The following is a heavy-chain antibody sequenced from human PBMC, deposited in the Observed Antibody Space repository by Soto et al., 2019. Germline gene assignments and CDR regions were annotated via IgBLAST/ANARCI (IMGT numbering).Heavy chain of an antibody. D-gene: IGHD3-10*01. Sequence: QVQLQQWGAGLLKPSETLSLTCAVYGGSFSGYYWSWIRQPPGKGLEWIGEINHSGSTNYNPSLKSRVTISVDXXRXQXXLKLSSVTAADTAVYYCARDRGVLLWFGELNPLDYWGQGTLVTVSS. CDR2: INHSGST. CDR3: ARDRGVLLWFGELNPLDY. J-gene: IGHJ4*02. CDR1: GGSFSGYY. V-gene: IGHV4-34*01.